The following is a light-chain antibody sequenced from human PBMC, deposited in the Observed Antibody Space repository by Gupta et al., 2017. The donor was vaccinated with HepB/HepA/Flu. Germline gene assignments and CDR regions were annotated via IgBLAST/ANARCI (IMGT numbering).Light chain of an antibody. CDR2: RNN. V-gene: IGLV10-54*01. J-gene: IGLJ2*01. CDR1: SNNVGNQV. Sequence: QAGLTQPPSVSKYLRQTATPTCTGNSNNVGNQVAAWLQQHQGHPPKLLSYRNNNRPSGISERFSASRSGNTASLTITGLQPEDEADYYCLAWDTNCRDVVFGGGTTLTVL. CDR3: LAWDTNCRDVV.